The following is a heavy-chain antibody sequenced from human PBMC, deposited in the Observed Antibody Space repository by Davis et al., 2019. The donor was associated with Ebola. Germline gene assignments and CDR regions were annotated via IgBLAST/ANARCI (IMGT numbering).Heavy chain of an antibody. V-gene: IGHV3-21*01. D-gene: IGHD4-17*01. CDR3: TTDIRRSENYGWFDS. CDR1: GFTFSSYN. CDR2: ISSSGAST. Sequence: PGGSLRLSCAGSGFTFSSYNMNWVRQAPGKGLEWVSSISSSGASTYYAASVRGRFTVSRDNAKNSLYLQMGTLRIDDTAMYYCTTDIRRSENYGWFDSWGQGTLVTVSS. J-gene: IGHJ5*01.